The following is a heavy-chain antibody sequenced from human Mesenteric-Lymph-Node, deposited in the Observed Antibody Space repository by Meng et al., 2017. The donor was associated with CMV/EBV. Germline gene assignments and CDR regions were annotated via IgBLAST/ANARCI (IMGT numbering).Heavy chain of an antibody. J-gene: IGHJ6*02. CDR1: GFIFANIG. CDR3: ARARKGGMDV. Sequence: GESLKISCTTSGFIFANIGMAWVRQVPGKGLEWVAGVNWSGDKTGYGDSVKGRFTISRDNAKNSLHLQMDSLRAEDTAVYYCARARKGGMDVWGQGTTVTVSS. V-gene: IGHV3-20*04. CDR2: VNWSGDKT.